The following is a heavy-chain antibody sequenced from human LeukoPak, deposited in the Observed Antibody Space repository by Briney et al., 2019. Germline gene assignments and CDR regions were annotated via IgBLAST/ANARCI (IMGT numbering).Heavy chain of an antibody. Sequence: PSETLSLTCAVYGGSFSGYYWSWIRQPPGKGLEWIGEINHSGGTNYNPSLKSRVTISVDTSKNQFSLKLNSVTAADTAVYYCARSLAVAGTLYYYYYGMDVWGQGTTVTVSS. J-gene: IGHJ6*02. V-gene: IGHV4-34*01. CDR2: INHSGGT. CDR1: GGSFSGYY. D-gene: IGHD6-19*01. CDR3: ARSLAVAGTLYYYYYGMDV.